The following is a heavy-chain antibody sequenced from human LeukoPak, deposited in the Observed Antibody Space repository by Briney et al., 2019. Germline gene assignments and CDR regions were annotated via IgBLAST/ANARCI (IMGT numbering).Heavy chain of an antibody. CDR2: IKQDGSEK. J-gene: IGHJ3*02. CDR3: ARDDSLTTDSAFDI. CDR1: GFTFSSYW. D-gene: IGHD4-17*01. Sequence: PGGSLRLSCAASGFTFSSYWMSWVRQAPGKGLEWVANIKQDGSEKYYVDSVKGRFTISRDNAKNSLYLQMNSPRAEDTAVYYCARDDSLTTDSAFDIWGQGTMVTVSS. V-gene: IGHV3-7*01.